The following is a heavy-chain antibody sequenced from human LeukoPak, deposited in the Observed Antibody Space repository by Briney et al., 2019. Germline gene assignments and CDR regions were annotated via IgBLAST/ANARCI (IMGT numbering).Heavy chain of an antibody. Sequence: GASVKVSCKPPGGTFSSYGVSWVRQAPGQGLEWMGGIIPIFRTTNYAHTFRGRATITTDESTSTVYMELSSLRSEDTAVYYCARSQRAGYNVYYFDSWGQGTLVTVSS. CDR3: ARSQRAGYNVYYFDS. CDR2: IIPIFRTT. V-gene: IGHV1-69*05. J-gene: IGHJ4*02. D-gene: IGHD5-24*01. CDR1: GGTFSSYG.